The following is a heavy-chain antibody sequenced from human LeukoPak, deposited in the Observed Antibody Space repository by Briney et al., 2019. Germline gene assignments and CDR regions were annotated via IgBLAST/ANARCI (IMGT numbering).Heavy chain of an antibody. CDR3: AKALDQWDQAAGWDF. CDR1: GFTFGAYD. D-gene: IGHD1/OR15-1a*01. CDR2: IRSTGGNK. V-gene: IGHV3-30*02. J-gene: IGHJ4*02. Sequence: GSLRLSCEGSGFTFGAYDIHWVRQAPGKGLEWVAFIRSTGGNKYYADSVKGRFTLSRDNSKNTAYLQMNSLRIEDTALYHCAKALDQWDQAAGWDFWGQGSLVTVSS.